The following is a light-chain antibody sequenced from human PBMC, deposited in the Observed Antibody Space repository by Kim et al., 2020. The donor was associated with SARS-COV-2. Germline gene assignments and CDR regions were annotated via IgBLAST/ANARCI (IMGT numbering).Light chain of an antibody. J-gene: IGKJ1*01. CDR1: QTISNSY. CDR3: QQYGTSPRT. Sequence: EIVLTQTPGTLSLSPGERVTLSCRASQTISNSYLAWYQQKPGQAPRLVIYGASSRATGIPDRFSGAGSGTDFTLTIRRLEPEDFAVYYCQQYGTSPRTFGQGTKVDIK. CDR2: GAS. V-gene: IGKV3-20*01.